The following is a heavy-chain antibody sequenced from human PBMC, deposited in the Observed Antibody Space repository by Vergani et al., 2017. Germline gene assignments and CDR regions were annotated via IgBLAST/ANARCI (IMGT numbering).Heavy chain of an antibody. CDR2: IYYSGST. Sequence: QLQLQESGPGLVKPSETLSLICTVSGGSINPSSSFWGWIRQSPGKGLEWIGSIYYSGSTYYNPSLKSRVTISVDTSKNQFSLKLSSVTAADTAVYYCARGPPFFGDYWGQGTLVTVSS. D-gene: IGHD3-3*01. CDR3: ARGPPFFGDY. V-gene: IGHV4-39*01. J-gene: IGHJ4*02. CDR1: GGSINPSSSF.